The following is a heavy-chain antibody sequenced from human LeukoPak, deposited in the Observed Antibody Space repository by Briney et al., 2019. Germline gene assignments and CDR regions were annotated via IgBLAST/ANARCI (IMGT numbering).Heavy chain of an antibody. J-gene: IGHJ4*02. D-gene: IGHD3-22*01. V-gene: IGHV3-11*04. CDR3: ARDGDKVDGKVSNYYDSSGPHFDY. CDR2: ISSSGSTI. CDR1: GFTFSDYY. Sequence: GGSLRLSCAASGFTFSDYYMSWIRQAPGKGLEWVSYISSSGSTIYYADSVKGRFTISRDNAKNSLYLQMNSLRAEDTAVYYCARDGDKVDGKVSNYYDSSGPHFDYWGQGTLVTVSS.